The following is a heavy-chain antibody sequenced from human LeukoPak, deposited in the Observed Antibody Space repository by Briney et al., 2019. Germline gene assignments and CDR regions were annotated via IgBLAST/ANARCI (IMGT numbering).Heavy chain of an antibody. J-gene: IGHJ4*02. D-gene: IGHD6-19*01. CDR3: AKDQSGWSPFDY. CDR2: ISGSGGST. V-gene: IGHV3-23*01. CDR1: GFTFSSLA. Sequence: GGSLGLSWAALGFTFSSLAMGWVRQAPGKGLGWVSAISGSGGSTYYADSVKGRFTISRDNSKNTLYLQMNSLRAEDTAVYYCAKDQSGWSPFDYWGQGTLVTVSS.